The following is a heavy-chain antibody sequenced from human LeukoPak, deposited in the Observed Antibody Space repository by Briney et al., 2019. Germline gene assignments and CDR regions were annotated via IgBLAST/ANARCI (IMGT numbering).Heavy chain of an antibody. CDR1: GFTFSSYS. Sequence: KPGGSLRLSCAASGFTFSSYSMNWVRQAPGKGLEWVSSISSSSSYIYYADSVKGRFTISRDNAKNSLYLQMNSLRAEDTALYYCAKDLMIVPLGRFDIWGQGTMVTVSS. V-gene: IGHV3-21*04. D-gene: IGHD3-22*01. CDR2: ISSSSSYI. J-gene: IGHJ3*02. CDR3: AKDLMIVPLGRFDI.